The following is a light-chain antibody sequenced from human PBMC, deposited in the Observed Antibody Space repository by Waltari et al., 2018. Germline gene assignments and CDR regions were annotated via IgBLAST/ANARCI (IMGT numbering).Light chain of an antibody. CDR2: DAS. CDR3: QQYNSDSQN. J-gene: IGKJ1*01. CDR1: QSIDSW. V-gene: IGKV1-5*01. Sequence: DIQMTQSPSTLSASVGDRVTITCQASQSIDSWLAWYQQKPGKAPKLLIYDASSLERGVPSRFSGSGSGTEFTLTISSLQPDDFATYYCQQYNSDSQNFGQGTKVEIK.